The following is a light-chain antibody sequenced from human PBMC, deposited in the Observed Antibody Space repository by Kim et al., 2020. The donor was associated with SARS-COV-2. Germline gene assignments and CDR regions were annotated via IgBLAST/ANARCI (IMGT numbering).Light chain of an antibody. CDR2: AGF. CDR3: QQSYSTPYT. Sequence: DRVTITGRESMSIRIDLNWHKQKPGQALQILKEAGFNWEIAAPFRCSGSGTETAFTLTIRRLHPEDFATYYCQQSYSTPYTFGEGTKVEI. CDR1: MSIRID. J-gene: IGKJ4*01. V-gene: IGKV1-39*01.